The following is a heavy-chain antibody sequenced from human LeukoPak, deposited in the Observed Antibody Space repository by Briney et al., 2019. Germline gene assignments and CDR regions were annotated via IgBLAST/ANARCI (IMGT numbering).Heavy chain of an antibody. V-gene: IGHV3-23*01. D-gene: IGHD1-20*01. CDR3: ARYITGTAFDY. J-gene: IGHJ4*02. CDR1: GFTFTNYA. Sequence: GGSLRLSCAASGFTFTNYALSWVRQAPGKGLEWVSTVIASGGSANHAASVKGRFTVSRDNSNNTLFLHMNSLRAEDTAVYYCARYITGTAFDYWGQGTLVTVSS. CDR2: VIASGGSA.